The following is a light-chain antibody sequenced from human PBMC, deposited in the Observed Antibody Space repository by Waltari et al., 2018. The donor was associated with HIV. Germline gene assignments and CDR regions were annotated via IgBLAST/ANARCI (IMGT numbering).Light chain of an antibody. Sequence: YVLTQPPSVSVAPGMTATITCGGDNIGGKSVHWYQLKPGQAPVVVIYDDRVRPSVIPGRFSGSNSGNTATLTSSGVVAGDEADYSCHVWDSRSDVVFGGGTKLTVL. CDR3: HVWDSRSDVV. CDR1: NIGGKS. J-gene: IGLJ3*02. V-gene: IGLV3-21*04. CDR2: DDR.